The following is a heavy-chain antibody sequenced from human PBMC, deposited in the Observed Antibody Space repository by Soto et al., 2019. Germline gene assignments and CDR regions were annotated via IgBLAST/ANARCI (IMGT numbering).Heavy chain of an antibody. D-gene: IGHD3-22*01. Sequence: PXETLSLTCAVYVGSLSGYYWSWIRHPPGKWLEWIGEMFHGGSTNYSPSLKSRVTISVDTSRNQFSLELSSVTAADTAVYYCARPRYNSNTFYYYFDSWGQATLVTVSS. CDR1: VGSLSGYY. V-gene: IGHV4-34*12. CDR2: MFHGGST. CDR3: ARPRYNSNTFYYYFDS. J-gene: IGHJ4*02.